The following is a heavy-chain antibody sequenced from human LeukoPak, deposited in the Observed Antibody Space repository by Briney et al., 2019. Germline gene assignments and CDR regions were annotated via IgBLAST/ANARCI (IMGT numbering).Heavy chain of an antibody. J-gene: IGHJ4*02. CDR3: ARLVGSSWYHEVLFGRDY. Sequence: SETLSLTCTVSGGSVNSGRYYWGWIRRPPGKGLEWIGSMYYSGSTHYNPSLKSRVTISVDTSKNQFSLKLSSVTAADTAVYYCARLVGSSWYHEVLFGRDYWGQGTLVTVSS. V-gene: IGHV4-39*07. CDR2: MYYSGST. D-gene: IGHD6-13*01. CDR1: GGSVNSGRYY.